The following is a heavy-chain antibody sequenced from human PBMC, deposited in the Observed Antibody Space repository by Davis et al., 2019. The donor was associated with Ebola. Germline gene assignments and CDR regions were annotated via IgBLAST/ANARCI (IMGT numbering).Heavy chain of an antibody. CDR2: ISGSGGST. Sequence: GESLKISCAASGFTFSSYAMSWVRQAPGKGLEWVSAISGSGGSTYYADSVKGRFTISRDNSKNTLYLQMNSLRAEDTAVYYCATGTTVVTPPFDYWGQETLVTVSS. V-gene: IGHV3-23*01. CDR3: ATGTTVVTPPFDY. D-gene: IGHD4-23*01. CDR1: GFTFSSYA. J-gene: IGHJ4*02.